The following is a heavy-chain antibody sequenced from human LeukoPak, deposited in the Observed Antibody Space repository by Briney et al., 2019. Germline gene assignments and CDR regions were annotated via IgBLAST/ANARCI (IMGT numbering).Heavy chain of an antibody. CDR1: GYTFTSYG. J-gene: IGHJ4*02. CDR2: ISAYNGNT. V-gene: IGHV1-18*01. Sequence: ASVKVSCKASGYTFTSYGISWVRQAPGQGLEWMGWISAYNGNTNYAQKLQGRVTMTTDTSTSTACMELRSLRSDDTAVYYCARDSRILGVVIGELDYWGQGTLVTVSS. CDR3: ARDSRILGVVIGELDY. D-gene: IGHD3-3*02.